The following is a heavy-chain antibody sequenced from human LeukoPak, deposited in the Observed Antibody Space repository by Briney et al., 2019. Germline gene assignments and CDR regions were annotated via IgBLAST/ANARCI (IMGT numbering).Heavy chain of an antibody. V-gene: IGHV4-59*08. CDR3: ARHFLYCSGQLEANWVDP. Sequence: SEPLSLPCTVSGGSISSHYWSWIRQPPGKGLEWIGYIYYSGSPNYNPSLKSRVTISVDTSKNQFSLKLSSVTAADTAVYYCARHFLYCSGQLEANWVDPWGQGTL. CDR2: IYYSGSP. CDR1: GGSISSHY. D-gene: IGHD2-15*01. J-gene: IGHJ5*02.